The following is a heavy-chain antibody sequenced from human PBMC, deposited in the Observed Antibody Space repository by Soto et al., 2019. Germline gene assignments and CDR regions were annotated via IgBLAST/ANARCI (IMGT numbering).Heavy chain of an antibody. Sequence: GGSLSLSCAASGFTFDDYAMHWVRQAPGKGLEWVSGISWNSGSIGYADSVKGRFTISRDNAKNSLYLQMNSLRAEDTALYYCAKGGPDSSSWYYDYYYYMDVWGKGTTVTVSS. CDR3: AKGGPDSSSWYYDYYYYMDV. CDR1: GFTFDDYA. CDR2: ISWNSGSI. V-gene: IGHV3-9*01. D-gene: IGHD6-13*01. J-gene: IGHJ6*03.